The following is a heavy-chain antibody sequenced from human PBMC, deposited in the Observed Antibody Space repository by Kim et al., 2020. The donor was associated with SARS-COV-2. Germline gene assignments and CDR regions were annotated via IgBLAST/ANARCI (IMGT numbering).Heavy chain of an antibody. CDR3: ARGTSNDY. D-gene: IGHD4-4*01. Sequence: DGSEKDYVDSVKGRFTISRDNAKNSLYLQLNSLRPEDTAVYYCARGTSNDYWGQGTRVTVSS. J-gene: IGHJ4*02. CDR2: DGSEK. V-gene: IGHV3-7*01.